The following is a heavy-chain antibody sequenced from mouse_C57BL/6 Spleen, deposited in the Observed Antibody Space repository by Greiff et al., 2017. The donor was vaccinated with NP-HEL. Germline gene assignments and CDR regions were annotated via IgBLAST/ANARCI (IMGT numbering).Heavy chain of an antibody. CDR2: IDPEDGET. CDR1: GFNIKDYY. CDR3: AAYYSNYGDY. V-gene: IGHV14-2*01. D-gene: IGHD2-5*01. Sequence: EVQLQQSGAELVKPGASVKLSCTASGFNIKDYYMHWVKQRTEQGLEWIGRIDPEDGETKYDPKFQGKATITADTSSNTAYLQLSSLTSEDTAVYYCAAYYSNYGDYWGQGTTLTVSS. J-gene: IGHJ2*01.